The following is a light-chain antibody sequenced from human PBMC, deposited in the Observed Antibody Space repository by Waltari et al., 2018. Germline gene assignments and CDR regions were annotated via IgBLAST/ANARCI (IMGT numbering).Light chain of an antibody. J-gene: IGKJ1*01. V-gene: IGKV3-20*01. CDR2: GAS. CDR3: QQYGSSTWT. CDR1: QSVTTSS. Sequence: EIVLTQSPGTLSLSPGKRATLSCRASQSVTTSSLAWYQQKPGQAPRLLIYGASSRATDIPDRFGGSGSGRDFTLTISRLEPEDFAVYYCQQYGSSTWTFGQGTKVEVK.